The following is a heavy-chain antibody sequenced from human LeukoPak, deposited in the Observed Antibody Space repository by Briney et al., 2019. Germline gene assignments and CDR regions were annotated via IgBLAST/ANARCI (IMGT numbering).Heavy chain of an antibody. D-gene: IGHD4/OR15-4a*01. J-gene: IGHJ6*03. CDR2: ISSSGSTI. CDR3: ALTTPTLYYMDV. Sequence: GGSLRLSCAASGFTFSSYAMSWVRQAPGKGLEWVSYISSSGSTIYYADSVKGRFTISRDNAKNSLYLQMNSLRAEDTAVYYCALTTPTLYYMDVWGKGTTVTVSS. V-gene: IGHV3-48*04. CDR1: GFTFSSYA.